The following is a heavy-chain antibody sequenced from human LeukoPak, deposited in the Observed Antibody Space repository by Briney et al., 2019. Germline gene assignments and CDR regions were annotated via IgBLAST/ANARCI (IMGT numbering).Heavy chain of an antibody. V-gene: IGHV3-30*04. Sequence: GRSLRLSCAASGFTFSSYAMHWVRQAPGKGLEWVAVISYDGSNKYYADSVKGRFTISRDNSKNTLYLQMNSLRAEDTAVYYCARGIVVVTAIRHYYYYMDVWGKGTTVTVSS. J-gene: IGHJ6*03. CDR1: GFTFSSYA. D-gene: IGHD2-21*02. CDR2: ISYDGSNK. CDR3: ARGIVVVTAIRHYYYYMDV.